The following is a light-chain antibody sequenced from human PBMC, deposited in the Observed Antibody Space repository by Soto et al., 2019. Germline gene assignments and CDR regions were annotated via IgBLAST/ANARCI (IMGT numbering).Light chain of an antibody. J-gene: IGLJ3*02. CDR3: SSYTTTTRL. CDR1: RSDIGSNNY. V-gene: IGLV2-14*01. Sequence: QSALTQPDSVSGSPGQSITISCTGTRSDIGSNNYVSWFQQRPGKAPTLIIYEVSNQPSGVSTHFSGSKSGNTASLTISGLLPEDEAEYYCSSYTTTTRLFGGGTKVTVL. CDR2: EVS.